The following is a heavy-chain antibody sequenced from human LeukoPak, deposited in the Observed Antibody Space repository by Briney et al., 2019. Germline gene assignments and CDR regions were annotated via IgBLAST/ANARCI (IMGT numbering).Heavy chain of an antibody. CDR3: ARQIKGVLGFGDYYYYYMDV. CDR1: GGSISSSSYY. D-gene: IGHD3-3*01. V-gene: IGHV4-39*01. Sequence: SETLSLTCTVPGGSISSSSYYWGWIRQPPGKGLEWIGSIYYSGSTYYNPSLKSRVTISVDTSKNQFSLKLSSVTAADTAVYYCARQIKGVLGFGDYYYYYMDVWGKGTTVTVSS. CDR2: IYYSGST. J-gene: IGHJ6*03.